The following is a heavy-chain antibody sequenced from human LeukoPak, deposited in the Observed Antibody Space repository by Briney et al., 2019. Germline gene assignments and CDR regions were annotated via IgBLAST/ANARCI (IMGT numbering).Heavy chain of an antibody. CDR1: GFTFSSYS. CDR2: INCSGGTT. V-gene: IGHV3-23*01. D-gene: IGHD6-19*01. J-gene: IGHJ4*02. CDR3: AKRALYSSGPKYFDY. Sequence: GGSLRLSCAASGFTFSSYSMSWVSPAPGKGLEWVSAINCSGGTTYYPRSVKGRFTISRDNTKNTLYLQMNSLRAEDTALYYCAKRALYSSGPKYFDYWGQGTLVTVSS.